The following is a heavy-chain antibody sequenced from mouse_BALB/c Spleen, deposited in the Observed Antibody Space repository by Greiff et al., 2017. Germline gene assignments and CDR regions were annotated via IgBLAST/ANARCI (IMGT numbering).Heavy chain of an antibody. D-gene: IGHD2-14*01. CDR3: TRDETYYRYDDAY. CDR2: ISSGGSYT. J-gene: IGHJ3*01. CDR1: GFTFSSYT. V-gene: IGHV5-6-4*01. Sequence: DVQLVESGGGLVKPGGSLKLSCAASGFTFSSYTLSWVRQTPEKRLEWVATISSGGSYTYYPDSVKGRFTISRDNAKNTLYLQMSSLKSEDTAMYYCTRDETYYRYDDAYWGQGTLVTVSA.